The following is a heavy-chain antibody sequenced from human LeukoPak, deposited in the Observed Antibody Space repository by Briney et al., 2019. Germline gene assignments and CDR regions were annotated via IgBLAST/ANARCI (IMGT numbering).Heavy chain of an antibody. CDR1: GFTFSSYA. V-gene: IGHV3-30-3*01. J-gene: IGHJ4*02. CDR2: ISYDGSNK. CDR3: ARDEGVWLFDH. Sequence: GGSLRLSCAASGFTFSSYAMHWVRQAPGKGLEWVAVISYDGSNKYYADSVKGRFTISRDNSKNTLYLQMNSLRAEDTAVYYCARDEGVWLFDHWGQGTLVTVSS. D-gene: IGHD5-18*01.